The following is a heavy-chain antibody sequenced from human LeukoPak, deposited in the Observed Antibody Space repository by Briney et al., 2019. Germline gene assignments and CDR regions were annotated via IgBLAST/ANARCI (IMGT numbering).Heavy chain of an antibody. J-gene: IGHJ5*02. CDR2: IIPIFGTA. D-gene: IGHD2-21*02. CDR1: GGTFSSYA. CDR3: ARQGAYCGGDCYSGGFNWFDP. V-gene: IGHV1-69*13. Sequence: ASVKVSCKASGGTFSSYAISWVRQAPGQGLEWMGGIIPIFGTANYAQKLQGRVTITADESTSTAYMELSSLRSEDTAVYYCARQGAYCGGDCYSGGFNWFDPWGQGTLVTVSS.